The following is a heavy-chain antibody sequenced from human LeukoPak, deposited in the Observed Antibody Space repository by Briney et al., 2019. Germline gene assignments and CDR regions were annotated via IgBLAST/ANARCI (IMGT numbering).Heavy chain of an antibody. D-gene: IGHD5-24*01. Sequence: PSETLSLTCTVSGGSISSYHWTWIRQRPEKGLEWIGYMYNSGTTNYNPSLKSRVTISVDTSKNEVSLELNSVTAADTAVYYCARRDGDIWGQGTIVTVSS. CDR1: GGSISSYH. CDR3: ARRDGDI. V-gene: IGHV4-59*08. CDR2: MYNSGTT. J-gene: IGHJ3*02.